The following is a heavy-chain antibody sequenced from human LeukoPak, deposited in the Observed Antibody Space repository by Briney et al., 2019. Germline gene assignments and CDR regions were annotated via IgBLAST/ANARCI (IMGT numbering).Heavy chain of an antibody. J-gene: IGHJ4*02. Sequence: GGSLRLSCVASGFSFSSYSMNWVRQAPGKGLEWVSSISSSSSHIYYADSVKGRFTISRDNAKNSLYLQMNSLRAEDTAVYYCARDYGSGGPYYFDYWGQGTLVTVSS. CDR1: GFSFSSYS. CDR2: ISSSSSHI. V-gene: IGHV3-21*01. D-gene: IGHD3-10*01. CDR3: ARDYGSGGPYYFDY.